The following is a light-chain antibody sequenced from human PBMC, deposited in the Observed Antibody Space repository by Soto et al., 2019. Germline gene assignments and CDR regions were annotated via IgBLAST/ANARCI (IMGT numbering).Light chain of an antibody. CDR1: QRLSASD. J-gene: IGKJ5*01. V-gene: IGKV3-20*01. CDR2: GVS. CDR3: QQYGSSPLIT. Sequence: EIVLTQSPGTLSLSPGQRATLSCRASQRLSASDIAWYQQNPGQAPKFLIYGVSSRATGIPDRFSGSGSGTDFTLTISRLEPEDFAVYHCQQYGSSPLITFGQGTRLEL.